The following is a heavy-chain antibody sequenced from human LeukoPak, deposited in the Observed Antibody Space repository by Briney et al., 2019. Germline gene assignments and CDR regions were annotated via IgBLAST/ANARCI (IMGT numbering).Heavy chain of an antibody. CDR3: AKAGRQWSDYYYMDV. CDR2: IWYDGSLK. D-gene: IGHD6-19*01. Sequence: ESGRSLRLSCAASGFTFSSYGMHWVRQAPGKGLEWVSVIWYDGSLKYYADSVKGRFTISRDNSKNTLYLQMNSLRAEDTAVYYCAKAGRQWSDYYYMDVWGEGTTVTVSS. CDR1: GFTFSSYG. V-gene: IGHV3-33*06. J-gene: IGHJ6*03.